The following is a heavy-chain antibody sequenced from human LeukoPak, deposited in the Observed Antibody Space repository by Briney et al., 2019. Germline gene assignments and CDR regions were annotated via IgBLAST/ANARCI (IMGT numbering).Heavy chain of an antibody. CDR3: ARHGATAIDY. V-gene: IGHV4-4*09. Sequence: SETLSLTCTVSVDSISIYYWSWIRQPPGKGLEWIGYIYTGGSTNYNPSLKSRVNISVDTSKNQFSLKLTSVTAADTAVYYYARHGATAIDYWGQGTLVTVSS. CDR2: IYTGGST. D-gene: IGHD1-26*01. J-gene: IGHJ4*02. CDR1: VDSISIYY.